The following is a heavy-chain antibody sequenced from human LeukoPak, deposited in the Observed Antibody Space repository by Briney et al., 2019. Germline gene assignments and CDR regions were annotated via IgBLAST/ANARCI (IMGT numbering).Heavy chain of an antibody. CDR1: GFTFSSYA. Sequence: PGGSLRLSCAASGFTFSSYAMSWVRQAPGKGLEWVSAISGSGGSTYYADSVKGRFTISRDNSKNTLYLQMNSLRAEDTAVYYCAKENDYCSGGSCYYYYFDYWGQGTLVTVSS. J-gene: IGHJ4*02. V-gene: IGHV3-23*01. CDR3: AKENDYCSGGSCYYYYFDY. CDR2: ISGSGGST. D-gene: IGHD2-15*01.